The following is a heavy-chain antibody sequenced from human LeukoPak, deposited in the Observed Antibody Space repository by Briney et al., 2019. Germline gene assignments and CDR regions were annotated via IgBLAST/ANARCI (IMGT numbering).Heavy chain of an antibody. J-gene: IGHJ5*02. D-gene: IGHD5-24*01. CDR1: GGSISSGGNY. Sequence: PSETLSLTCTVSGGSISSGGNYWSWIRQHPGKGLEWIGYIYYSGSTYYNPSLKSRVTISVDTSKNQFSLKLRSVTAADTAVYYCAREEATDKYNWFDPWGQGTLVTVSS. V-gene: IGHV4-31*03. CDR3: AREEATDKYNWFDP. CDR2: IYYSGST.